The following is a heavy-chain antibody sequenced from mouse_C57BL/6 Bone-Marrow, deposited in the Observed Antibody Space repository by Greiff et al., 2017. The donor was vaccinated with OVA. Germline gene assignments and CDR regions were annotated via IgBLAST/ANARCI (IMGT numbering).Heavy chain of an antibody. V-gene: IGHV5-6*01. Sequence: DVHLVESGGDLVKPGGSLKLSCAASGFTFSSYGMYWVRQTPDKRLEWVATISSGGSYTYYPDSVKGRFTISRDNAKNTQYLQMSSLKSEDTAMYYCASAADWVAYWGQGTLVTVSA. CDR3: ASAADWVAY. CDR1: GFTFSSYG. CDR2: ISSGGSYT. J-gene: IGHJ3*01.